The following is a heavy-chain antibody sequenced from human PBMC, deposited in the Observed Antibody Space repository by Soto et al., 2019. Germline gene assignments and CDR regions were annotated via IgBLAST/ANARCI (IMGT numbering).Heavy chain of an antibody. CDR1: GFTFSIAW. J-gene: IGHJ6*02. D-gene: IGHD1-26*01. CDR2: IWHDGNNK. V-gene: IGHV3-33*08. Sequence: GGSLRLSCAASGFTFSIAWMSWVRQAPGKGLEWVAIIWHDGNNKYYADSVRGRFIISRDNSKNRLYLQMNSLRAEDTAVYYCASDLVGASDSYGLDVWGQGTPVTVSS. CDR3: ASDLVGASDSYGLDV.